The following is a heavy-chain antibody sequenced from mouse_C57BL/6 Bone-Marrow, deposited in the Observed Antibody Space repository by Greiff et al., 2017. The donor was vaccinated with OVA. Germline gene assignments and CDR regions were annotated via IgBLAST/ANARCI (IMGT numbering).Heavy chain of an antibody. CDR1: GYTFTDHT. V-gene: IGHV1-78*01. J-gene: IGHJ1*03. D-gene: IGHD1-1*01. Sequence: VQLQQPDAELVKPGASVKISCRVSGYTFTDHTIHWMKQRPEQGLEWIGYIYPRDGSTKYNEKFKGKATLTADKSSSTAYMQLNSLTTEDSAVYFCAREDYYGSSSYFDVWGTGTTVTVSS. CDR2: IYPRDGST. CDR3: AREDYYGSSSYFDV.